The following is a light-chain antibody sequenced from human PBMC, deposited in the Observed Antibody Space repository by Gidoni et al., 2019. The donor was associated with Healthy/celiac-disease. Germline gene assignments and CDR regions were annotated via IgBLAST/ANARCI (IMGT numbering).Light chain of an antibody. V-gene: IGLV5-45*03. Sequence: QAVLTQPSSLSASPGPSARLTCTLRSGINVGTYRIYWYQQKPGSPPQYLLRYKSDSDKQQGSGVPSRFSGSKDASANAGILLISGLQSEDEADYYCMIWHSSAWVFGGGTKLTVL. CDR3: MIWHSSAWV. J-gene: IGLJ3*02. CDR1: SGINVGTYR. CDR2: YKSDSDK.